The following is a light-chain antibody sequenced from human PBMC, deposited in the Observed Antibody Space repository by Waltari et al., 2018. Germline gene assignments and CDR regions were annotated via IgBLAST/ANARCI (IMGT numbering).Light chain of an antibody. V-gene: IGKV3-20*01. CDR1: QSVSRT. Sequence: EIVLTQSPGTLSLSPGERATPPCRASQSVSRTLAWYQQQPGQAPRLLIYGASTRATGIPERFSGGGSGTDFSLTISRLEPEDFAVYYCQHYVRLPVTFGQGTKVEIK. CDR2: GAS. CDR3: QHYVRLPVT. J-gene: IGKJ1*01.